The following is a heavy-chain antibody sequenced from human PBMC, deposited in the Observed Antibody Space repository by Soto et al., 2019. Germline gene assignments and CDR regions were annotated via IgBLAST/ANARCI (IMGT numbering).Heavy chain of an antibody. CDR3: ARFYGDYFNWFDP. CDR1: GDSISSGGYS. CDR2: IYHSGST. J-gene: IGHJ5*02. V-gene: IGHV4-30-2*01. D-gene: IGHD4-17*01. Sequence: SETLSLTCAVSGDSISSGGYSWSWIRQPPGKGLEWIGYIYHSGSTYYNPSLKSRVTISVDRSKNQFSLKLSSVTAADTAVYYCARFYGDYFNWFDPWGQGTLVTVSS.